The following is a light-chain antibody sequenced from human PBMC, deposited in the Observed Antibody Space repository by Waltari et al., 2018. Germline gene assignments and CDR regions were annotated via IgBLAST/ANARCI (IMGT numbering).Light chain of an antibody. CDR3: QSADTDFANHVL. Sequence: SYDLTQPPSVSVSPGQTARIPCSGNALPRLYSYWYQQKPGQAPLLLIYKDTQRASGIPERFSGSTSGTTVTLTISGVQAEDEADYYCQSADTDFANHVLFGGGTQLTVL. CDR2: KDT. J-gene: IGLJ2*01. CDR1: ALPRLY. V-gene: IGLV3-25*03.